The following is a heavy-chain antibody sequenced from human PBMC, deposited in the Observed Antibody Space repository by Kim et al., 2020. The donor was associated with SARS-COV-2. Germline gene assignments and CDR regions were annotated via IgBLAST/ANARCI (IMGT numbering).Heavy chain of an antibody. CDR2: ISSSSSYI. V-gene: IGHV3-21*01. J-gene: IGHJ6*02. CDR3: ASARDPLAYRHFDWSDYYYYGMDV. Sequence: GGSLRLSCAASGFTFSSYSMNWVRQAPGKGLEWVSSISSSSSYIYYADSVKGRFTISRDNAKNSLYLQMNSLRAEDTAVYYCASARDPLAYRHFDWSDYYYYGMDVWGQGTTVTVSS. CDR1: GFTFSSYS. D-gene: IGHD3-9*01.